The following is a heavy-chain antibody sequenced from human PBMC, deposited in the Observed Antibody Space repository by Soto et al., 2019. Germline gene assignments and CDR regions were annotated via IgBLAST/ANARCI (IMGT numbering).Heavy chain of an antibody. Sequence: SETLSLTCTVSGGSISIGGYYWSCIRQHPGKGLEWIGYIYYSGSTYYNPSLKSRVTISVDTSKNQFSLKLSSVTAADTAVYYCARVPVRGLYYYYGMDVWGQGTTVTVSS. V-gene: IGHV4-31*03. CDR3: ARVPVRGLYYYYGMDV. D-gene: IGHD3-10*01. CDR1: GGSISIGGYY. CDR2: IYYSGST. J-gene: IGHJ6*02.